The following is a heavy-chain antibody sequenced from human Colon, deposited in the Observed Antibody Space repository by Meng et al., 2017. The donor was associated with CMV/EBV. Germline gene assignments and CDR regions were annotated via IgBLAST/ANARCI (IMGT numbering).Heavy chain of an antibody. CDR2: IRSDGSAT. V-gene: IGHV1-2*02. Sequence: QGQSLKLGAGWKEPGASVKGSCKTSGYTFSDSYMHWVRPAPGQGLEWMGWIRSDGSATNYAQKFRGRVTMTRDASVSTAYMELSGLTSDDTAVYFCVRSSGWSLFDYWGPGALVTVSS. D-gene: IGHD6-19*01. CDR3: VRSSGWSLFDY. CDR1: GYTFSDSY. J-gene: IGHJ4*02.